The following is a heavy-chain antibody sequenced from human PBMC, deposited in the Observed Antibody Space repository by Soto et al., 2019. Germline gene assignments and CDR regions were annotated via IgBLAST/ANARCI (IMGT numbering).Heavy chain of an antibody. CDR3: ARADPDASVGY. Sequence: SETLSLTCTVSGGSMSSYYWTWLRQSPGRGLEWIGYISYSGSTYYNPYLKSRVTISADTSKNQFSLRMNSMIAADTAVYYCARADPDASVGYWGQGTLVTVSS. V-gene: IGHV4-59*01. CDR2: ISYSGST. J-gene: IGHJ4*02. D-gene: IGHD2-15*01. CDR1: GGSMSSYY.